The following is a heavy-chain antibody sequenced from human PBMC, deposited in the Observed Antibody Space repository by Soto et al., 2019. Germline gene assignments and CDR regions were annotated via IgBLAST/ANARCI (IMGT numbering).Heavy chain of an antibody. CDR1: GGAVSSGDYF. CDR2: IYYSGST. J-gene: IGHJ6*02. V-gene: IGHV4-61*08. Sequence: SETLSLTCTVSGGAVSSGDYFWSWLRQSPGKRLEWIAYIYYSGSTNYNPSLKSRATISVDTSKSQVSLTLTSMTAADAALYYCARSPNYYYYGFDVWGQGTAVTVS. CDR3: ARSPNYYYYGFDV. D-gene: IGHD3-10*01.